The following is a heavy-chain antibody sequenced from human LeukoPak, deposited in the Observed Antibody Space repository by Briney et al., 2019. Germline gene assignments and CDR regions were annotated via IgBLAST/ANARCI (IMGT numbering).Heavy chain of an antibody. CDR1: GFTFTTYG. Sequence: GGPLRLSGEASGFTFTTYGMHWVRQVPGKGLEWVAFIRYDGSDKYYVDSVKGRFTISRDNARSTLYLQMNSLRAEDTAVYYCAKDRSTMIVVVIPFDYWGQGTLVTVSS. CDR2: IRYDGSDK. CDR3: AKDRSTMIVVVIPFDY. J-gene: IGHJ4*02. D-gene: IGHD3-22*01. V-gene: IGHV3-30*02.